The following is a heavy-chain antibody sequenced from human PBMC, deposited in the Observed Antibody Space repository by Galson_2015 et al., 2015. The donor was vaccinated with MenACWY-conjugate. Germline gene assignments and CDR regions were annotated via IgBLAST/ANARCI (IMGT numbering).Heavy chain of an antibody. D-gene: IGHD6-19*01. V-gene: IGHV3-74*01. J-gene: IGHJ4*02. Sequence: SLRLSCAASGFTFSSYWMHWVRQAPGKGLVWVSRINSDEITTNYADSVKGRFTISRDNAKNTLYLQMNSLRAEDTAVYYCARGIGGSSVLDYWGQGTLVTVSS. CDR3: ARGIGGSSVLDY. CDR2: INSDEITT. CDR1: GFTFSSYW.